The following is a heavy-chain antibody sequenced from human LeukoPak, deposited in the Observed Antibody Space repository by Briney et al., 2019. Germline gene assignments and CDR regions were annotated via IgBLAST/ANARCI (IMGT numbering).Heavy chain of an antibody. J-gene: IGHJ3*02. CDR1: GFTFSSYA. CDR3: ASNFLDAFDI. V-gene: IGHV3-30-3*01. Sequence: GGSLRLSCAASGFTFSSYAMYWVRQGPGKGLEWVAVISYDGSNKYYADSVKGRFTISRDNAKNSLYLQMNSLRDEDTAVYYCASNFLDAFDIWGQGTMVTVSS. CDR2: ISYDGSNK.